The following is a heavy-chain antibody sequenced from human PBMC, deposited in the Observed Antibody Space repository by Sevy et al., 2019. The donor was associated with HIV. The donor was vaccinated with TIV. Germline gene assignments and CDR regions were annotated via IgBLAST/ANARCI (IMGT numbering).Heavy chain of an antibody. J-gene: IGHJ4*02. CDR1: GFTFSSYE. Sequence: GGSLRLSCAASGFTFSSYEMNWVRQAPGKGLEWVSYITNSGSAEYYSDSVRGGFTISIDNTKNSLYLPMNSLRAQETALYYCARDLPPSATTVAHFDYWGRGTLVTVSS. CDR3: ARDLPPSATTVAHFDY. V-gene: IGHV3-48*03. CDR2: ITNSGSAE. D-gene: IGHD4-17*01.